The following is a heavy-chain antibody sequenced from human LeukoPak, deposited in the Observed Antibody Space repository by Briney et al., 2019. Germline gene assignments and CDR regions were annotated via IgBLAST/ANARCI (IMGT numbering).Heavy chain of an antibody. CDR1: GFTFSRYA. Sequence: PGGSLRLSCAASGFTFSRYAMSWVRQAPGKGLEWVTAISGSGGSKYYADSVRGRFTMSRGNSKNTLYLQMNSLRAEDTAVYYCAKDITLNYGSGSYSDYWGQGTLVTVSS. CDR2: ISGSGGSK. CDR3: AKDITLNYGSGSYSDY. J-gene: IGHJ4*02. V-gene: IGHV3-23*01. D-gene: IGHD3-10*01.